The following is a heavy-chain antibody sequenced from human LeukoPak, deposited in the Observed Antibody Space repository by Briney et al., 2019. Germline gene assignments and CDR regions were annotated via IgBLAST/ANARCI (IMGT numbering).Heavy chain of an antibody. CDR1: GFTFSSDR. CDR3: VRLTFFEGSGFYPDH. D-gene: IGHD3-3*01. V-gene: IGHV3-74*01. Sequence: GGSLRLSCGASGFTFSSDRMHWVRQAPGEAPAWVARITSDGGSAVYADSVRGRFTVSRDNAKSTLFLQMDSLRAEDTAVYYCVRLTFFEGSGFYPDHWGQGTLVTVSS. CDR2: ITSDGGSA. J-gene: IGHJ4*02.